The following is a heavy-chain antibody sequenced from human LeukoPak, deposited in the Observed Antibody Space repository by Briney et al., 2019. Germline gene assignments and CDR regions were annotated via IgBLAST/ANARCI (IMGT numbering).Heavy chain of an antibody. Sequence: SGTLSLTCMVSGVSISSYYWSWIRQPPGRGLGWIAYFSLGGITNYTPFLKSRATIALATSKNQFSTKLSSVTAADTAVYHCARLTDGYNAREYWGQGALVTVSS. CDR3: ARLTDGYNAREY. J-gene: IGHJ4*02. D-gene: IGHD5-24*01. CDR1: GVSISSYY. CDR2: FSLGGIT. V-gene: IGHV4-59*01.